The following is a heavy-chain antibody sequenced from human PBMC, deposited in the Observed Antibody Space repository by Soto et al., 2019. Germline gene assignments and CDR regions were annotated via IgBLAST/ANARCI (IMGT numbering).Heavy chain of an antibody. CDR3: ARDSGEDPTYDFLSGYYKGPINYYYYMDV. V-gene: IGHV3-7*01. Sequence: GGSLRLSCAASGFTFSSYWMSWVRQAPGKGLEWVANIKQDGSEKYYVDSVKGQFTLSRDNAKNSLYLKMNSLRADDTAVNYCARDSGEDPTYDFLSGYYKGPINYYYYMDVWGKGTTVTVSS. CDR1: GFTFSSYW. D-gene: IGHD3-3*01. J-gene: IGHJ6*03. CDR2: IKQDGSEK.